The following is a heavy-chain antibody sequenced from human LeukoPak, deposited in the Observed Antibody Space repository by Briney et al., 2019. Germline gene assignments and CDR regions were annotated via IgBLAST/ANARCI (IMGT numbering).Heavy chain of an antibody. CDR2: ISSSSSYI. CDR3: ATHPGGSDYY. D-gene: IGHD2-15*01. V-gene: IGHV3-21*04. CDR1: GFTFSSYS. Sequence: GGSLRLSCAASGFTFSSYSMNWVRQAPGKGLEWVSSISSSSSYIYYADSVKGRFTISRDNSKNTLYLQLNSLKAEDTAVYYCATHPGGSDYYWGQGTLVTVSS. J-gene: IGHJ4*02.